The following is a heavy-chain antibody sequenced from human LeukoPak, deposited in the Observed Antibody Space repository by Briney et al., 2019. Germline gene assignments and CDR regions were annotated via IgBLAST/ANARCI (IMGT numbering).Heavy chain of an antibody. D-gene: IGHD3-10*01. Sequence: SETLSLACTVSGGSISGYYWSWIRQPPGKGLEWIGYIYDSGSTNYNPSLKSRVTISVDTSKNQFSLKLSSVTAADMAVYYCARVGGTNYYYYGMDVWGQGTTVTVSS. CDR2: IYDSGST. V-gene: IGHV4-59*01. CDR1: GGSISGYY. J-gene: IGHJ6*02. CDR3: ARVGGTNYYYYGMDV.